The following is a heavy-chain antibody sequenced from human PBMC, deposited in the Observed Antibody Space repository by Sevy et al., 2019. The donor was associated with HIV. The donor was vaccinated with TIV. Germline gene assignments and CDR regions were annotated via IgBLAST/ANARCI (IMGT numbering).Heavy chain of an antibody. V-gene: IGHV6-1*01. Sequence: SQTLSLTCAISGDSVSSNSAAWNWIRQSPSRGLEWLGRTYYRSKWYNDYAVSVKSRITINPETSKNQFSLQLNSVTPEDTAVYYCARSIAVAGNAVLNYYYYGMDVWGQGTTVTVSS. J-gene: IGHJ6*02. CDR3: ARSIAVAGNAVLNYYYYGMDV. D-gene: IGHD6-19*01. CDR2: TYYRSKWYN. CDR1: GDSVSSNSAA.